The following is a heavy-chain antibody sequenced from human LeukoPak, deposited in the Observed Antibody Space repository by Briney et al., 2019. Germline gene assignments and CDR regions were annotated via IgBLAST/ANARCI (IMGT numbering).Heavy chain of an antibody. CDR3: AKGRALHSTVVTTYAEYFHH. V-gene: IGHV3-48*01. D-gene: IGHD4-23*01. CDR1: GFTFSSYS. CDR2: ISSSSSTI. Sequence: PGGSLRLSCAASGFTFSSYSMNWVRQAPGKGLEWVSYISSSSSTIYYADSVKGRFTISRDNSKNTLYLQMNSLRAEDTAVYYCAKGRALHSTVVTTYAEYFHHWGQGTLVTVSS. J-gene: IGHJ1*01.